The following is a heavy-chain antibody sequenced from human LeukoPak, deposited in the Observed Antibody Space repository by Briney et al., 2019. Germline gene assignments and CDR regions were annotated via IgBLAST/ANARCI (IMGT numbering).Heavy chain of an antibody. Sequence: PGGSPRLSCAASGFTFSSYAMSWVRQAPGKGLEWVSAISGSGGSTYYADSVKGRFTISRDNAKNSLYLQMNSLRAEDTAVYYCARDDYYYDSSGYYSGGYWGQGTLVTVSS. J-gene: IGHJ4*02. D-gene: IGHD3-22*01. CDR2: ISGSGGST. CDR1: GFTFSSYA. CDR3: ARDDYYYDSSGYYSGGY. V-gene: IGHV3-23*01.